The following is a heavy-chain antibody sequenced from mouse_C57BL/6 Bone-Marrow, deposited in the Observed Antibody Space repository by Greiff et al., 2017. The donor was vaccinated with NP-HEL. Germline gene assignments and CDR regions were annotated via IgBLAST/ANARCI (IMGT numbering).Heavy chain of an antibody. D-gene: IGHD1-1*01. CDR1: GFTFSDYG. Sequence: EVQVVESGGGLVKPGGSLKLSCAASGFTFSDYGMHWVRQAPEKGLEWVAYISSGSSTIYYADTVKGRFTISRDNAKNTLFLQLTSLRSEDTAMYYGAGLEYGSMGGAMDYWGQGTSVTVSS. CDR3: AGLEYGSMGGAMDY. CDR2: ISSGSSTI. V-gene: IGHV5-17*01. J-gene: IGHJ4*01.